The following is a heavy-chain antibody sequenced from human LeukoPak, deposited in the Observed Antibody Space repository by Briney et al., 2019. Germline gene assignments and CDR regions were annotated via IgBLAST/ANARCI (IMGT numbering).Heavy chain of an antibody. Sequence: PGGSLRLSCAASGSTFSSYAMSWVRQAPGKGLEWVSAISGSGGSTYYADSVKGRFTISRDNSKNTLYLQMNSLRAEDTAVYYCAKGGIYCSGGSCYFWDYFDYWGQGTLVTVSS. V-gene: IGHV3-23*01. J-gene: IGHJ4*02. CDR1: GSTFSSYA. CDR3: AKGGIYCSGGSCYFWDYFDY. D-gene: IGHD2-15*01. CDR2: ISGSGGST.